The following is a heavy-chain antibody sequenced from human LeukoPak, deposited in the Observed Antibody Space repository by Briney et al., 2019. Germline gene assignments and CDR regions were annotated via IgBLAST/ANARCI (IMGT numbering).Heavy chain of an antibody. Sequence: PSGTLSLTCAVSGGSISSSKWWSWVRQSPGKGLEWIGVIYHSGSTNYNPSLKSRVTISVDKSKNQFSLKLSSATAADTAVYYCASCGIPGAISVAATCDWFDPWGQGTLVTVSS. V-gene: IGHV4-4*02. J-gene: IGHJ5*02. CDR2: IYHSGST. D-gene: IGHD2-15*01. CDR1: GGSISSSKW. CDR3: ASCGIPGAISVAATCDWFDP.